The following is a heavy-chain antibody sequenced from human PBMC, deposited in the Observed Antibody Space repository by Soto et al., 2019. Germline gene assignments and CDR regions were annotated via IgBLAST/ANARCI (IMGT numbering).Heavy chain of an antibody. D-gene: IGHD3-10*01. CDR1: GFTFSSYA. Sequence: GGSLRLSCAASGFTFSSYAMSWVRQAPGKGLEWVSAISGSGGSTYYADSVKGRFTISRDNSKNTLCLQMNSLRAEDTAVYYCAKRPYGSGREGNWFDPWGQGTLVTVSS. CDR3: AKRPYGSGREGNWFDP. V-gene: IGHV3-23*01. CDR2: ISGSGGST. J-gene: IGHJ5*02.